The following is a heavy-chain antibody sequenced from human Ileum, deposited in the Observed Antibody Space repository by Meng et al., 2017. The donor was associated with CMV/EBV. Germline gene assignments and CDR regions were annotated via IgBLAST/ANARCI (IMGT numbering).Heavy chain of an antibody. CDR3: VKPLSQVEFKSLLTGLGPRYYSYGIDV. Sequence: GGSLRPSCVTSGFTLSLYGTHWVRRTTDRGLEWVASTSYNGNEENHADSVKGRFTIFRNNSKASLYLQMHSLKPEDTSVYYCVKPLSQVEFKSLLTGLGPRYYSYGIDVWGHGTSVTVSS. D-gene: IGHD2-8*02. J-gene: IGHJ6*02. CDR2: TSYNGNEE. V-gene: IGHV3-30*02. CDR1: GFTLSLYG.